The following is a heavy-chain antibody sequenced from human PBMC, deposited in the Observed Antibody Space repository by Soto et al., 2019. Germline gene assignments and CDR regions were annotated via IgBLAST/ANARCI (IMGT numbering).Heavy chain of an antibody. J-gene: IGHJ6*02. CDR1: GGSINGHY. V-gene: IGHV4-59*11. CDR2: IYYSGGT. Sequence: SETLSLTCTVSGGSINGHYWSWIRQPPGRGLEYIGYIYYSGGTNYNPSLKSRLTISVDTSKNQFSLKVTSVTAADTAVYYCARTTFGDYKDYYGMDVWGQGTTVTVSS. D-gene: IGHD3-3*01. CDR3: ARTTFGDYKDYYGMDV.